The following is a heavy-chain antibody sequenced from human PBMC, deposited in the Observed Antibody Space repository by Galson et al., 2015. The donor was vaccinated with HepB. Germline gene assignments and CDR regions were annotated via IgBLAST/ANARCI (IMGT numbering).Heavy chain of an antibody. V-gene: IGHV6-1*01. CDR1: GDSVSGDSAS. CDR2: TYYRSKWYH. J-gene: IGHJ3*01. D-gene: IGHD3-22*01. CDR3: AGEGTADRNRWRNGFDV. Sequence: ISGDSVSGDSASWNWIRRSPSRGLEWLGRTYYRSKWYHDYALSVKSRININSDTSKNQFSLQLSSVAPEDTAVYYCAGEGTADRNRWRNGFDVWGQGTVVTVSS.